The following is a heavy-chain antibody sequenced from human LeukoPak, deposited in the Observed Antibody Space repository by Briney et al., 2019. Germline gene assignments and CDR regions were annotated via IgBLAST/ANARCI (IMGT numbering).Heavy chain of an antibody. J-gene: IGHJ3*02. D-gene: IGHD3-9*01. V-gene: IGHV1-18*04. CDR1: GYTFTSYG. CDR2: ISAYNGNA. CDR3: ARGPLYYDILTGYYTEGGAFDI. Sequence: ASVKVSCKASGYTFTSYGISWVRQAPGQGLEWMGWISAYNGNANYAQKLQGRVTMTTDTSTSTAYMELRSPRSDDTAVYYCARGPLYYDILTGYYTEGGAFDIWGQGTMVTVSS.